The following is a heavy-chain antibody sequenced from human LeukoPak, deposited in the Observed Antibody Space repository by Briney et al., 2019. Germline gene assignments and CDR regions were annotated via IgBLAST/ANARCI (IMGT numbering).Heavy chain of an antibody. CDR2: INDSGRI. J-gene: IGHJ6*03. CDR1: GGSFSNYY. CDR3: ARRWNYGWNYYIDV. V-gene: IGHV4-34*01. Sequence: SETLSLTCAVYGGSFSNYYWSWIRQPPGKGLEWIGEINDSGRINYNPSLMSRVTISVDTSKNQFSLRLTSVTARDTAVYYCARRWNYGWNYYIDVWGKGATVSVSS. D-gene: IGHD1-7*01.